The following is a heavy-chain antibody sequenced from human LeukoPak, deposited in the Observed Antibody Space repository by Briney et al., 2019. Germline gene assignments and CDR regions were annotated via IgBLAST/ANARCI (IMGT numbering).Heavy chain of an antibody. CDR2: IYYSGST. D-gene: IGHD3-22*01. V-gene: IGHV4-59*08. CDR1: GGSISSYY. J-gene: IGHJ4*02. Sequence: KPSETLSLTCAVSGGSISSYYWSWIRQPPGKGLEWIGYIYYSGSTNYNPSLKSRVTISVDRSKNQFSLDLTSVTAADTAVYYCARTGDSSGYYFPLDYWGQGTLVTVSS. CDR3: ARTGDSSGYYFPLDY.